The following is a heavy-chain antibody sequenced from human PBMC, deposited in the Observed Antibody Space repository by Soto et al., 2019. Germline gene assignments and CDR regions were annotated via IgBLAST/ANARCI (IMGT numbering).Heavy chain of an antibody. Sequence: QVQLVQSGAEVKKPGASVKVSCKASGYTFTDYYMHWVRQAPGQGLEWMGWINPSSGATSYAQNFQGRVTMTRDTSISTFYMALSRLSSDDTAIYYCTRASAVAGGSSNSLPNDYWGQGTLVTVSS. D-gene: IGHD6-19*01. CDR1: GYTFTDYY. V-gene: IGHV1-2*02. J-gene: IGHJ4*02. CDR2: INPSSGAT. CDR3: TRASAVAGGSSNSLPNDY.